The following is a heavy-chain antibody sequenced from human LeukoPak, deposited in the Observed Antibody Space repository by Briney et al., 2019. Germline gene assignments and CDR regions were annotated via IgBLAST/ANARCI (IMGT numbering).Heavy chain of an antibody. V-gene: IGHV4-59*08. Sequence: SETLSLACTVSGGSISSYYWSWIRQPPGKGLEWIGYIYYSGSTNYNPSLKSRVTISVDTSKNQFSLKLSSVTAVDTAVYYCAGKTNYGDYPYWGQGTLVTVSS. CDR1: GGSISSYY. CDR3: AGKTNYGDYPY. CDR2: IYYSGST. D-gene: IGHD4-17*01. J-gene: IGHJ4*02.